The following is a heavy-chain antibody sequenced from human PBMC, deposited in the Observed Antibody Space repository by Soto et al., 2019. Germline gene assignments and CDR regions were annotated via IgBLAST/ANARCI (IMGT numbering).Heavy chain of an antibody. CDR1: GYTFTSYV. D-gene: IGHD5-12*01. CDR3: ARDVDFTVYDSDSYDFCVMDV. CDR2: ISAYNGNT. J-gene: IGHJ6*02. Sequence: AAVKFSFKASGYTFTSYVISWVRQAPGQGLDCIGWISAYNGNTNYAQKLQGRVTMTSDTSISTAYMELSSLRSEDSAVYYCARDVDFTVYDSDSYDFCVMDVWGQGTTVTVSS. V-gene: IGHV1-18*01.